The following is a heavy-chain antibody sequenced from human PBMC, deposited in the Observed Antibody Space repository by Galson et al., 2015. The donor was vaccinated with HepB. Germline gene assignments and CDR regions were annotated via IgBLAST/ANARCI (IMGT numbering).Heavy chain of an antibody. J-gene: IGHJ6*02. CDR1: GFTVSTNY. CDR2: VYSGSNT. V-gene: IGHV3-66*02. CDR3: ARVGSGSSWSRDYYYGMDV. Sequence: SLRLSCAASGFTVSTNYMSWVRQAPGKGLEWVSVVYSGSNTYYADSVKGRFTISRDNSKNTLYLQMNSLRAEDTAVYYCARVGSGSSWSRDYYYGMDVWGQGTTVTVSS. D-gene: IGHD6-13*01.